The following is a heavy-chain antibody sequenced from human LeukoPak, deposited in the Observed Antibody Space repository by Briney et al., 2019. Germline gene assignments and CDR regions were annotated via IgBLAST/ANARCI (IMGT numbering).Heavy chain of an antibody. CDR3: ARVTRYSGYLFDY. Sequence: PSETLSLTCTVSGGSISSYYWSWIRQSPGKGLEWIGYIYYSGSTNYNPSLQSRVTISVDTSKNQFSLKLSSVTAADTAVYYCARVTRYSGYLFDYWGRGTLVTVSS. CDR2: IYYSGST. CDR1: GGSISSYY. V-gene: IGHV4-59*01. D-gene: IGHD5-12*01. J-gene: IGHJ4*02.